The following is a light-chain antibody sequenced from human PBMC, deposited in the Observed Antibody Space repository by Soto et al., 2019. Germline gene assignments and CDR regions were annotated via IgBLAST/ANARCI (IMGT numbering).Light chain of an antibody. Sequence: DIQMTQSPSTLSASVGDRVTITCRASQSISSWLAWYQQKPGKAPKLLIYDASSLESGVPSRFSGSGSGTEFTLTISSLQPDDFATYYCQQYNSYSPRTFGQGTMV. J-gene: IGKJ1*01. CDR2: DAS. CDR1: QSISSW. CDR3: QQYNSYSPRT. V-gene: IGKV1-5*01.